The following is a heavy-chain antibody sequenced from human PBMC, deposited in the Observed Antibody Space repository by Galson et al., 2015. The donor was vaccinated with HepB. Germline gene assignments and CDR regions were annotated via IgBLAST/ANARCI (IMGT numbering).Heavy chain of an antibody. D-gene: IGHD4-23*01. CDR3: ARDRVGGYGGNLQFYYYGMDV. CDR1: GGTFSKYA. J-gene: IGHJ6*02. CDR2: IVPTFGIA. Sequence: SVKVSCKAAGGTFSKYAFSWVRQAPGQGLEWMGGIVPTFGIAIYAQKFQGSVTITADEPTRTVLMELSSLRSDDTAVYYCARDRVGGYGGNLQFYYYGMDVWGRGTTVTVSS. V-gene: IGHV1-69*13.